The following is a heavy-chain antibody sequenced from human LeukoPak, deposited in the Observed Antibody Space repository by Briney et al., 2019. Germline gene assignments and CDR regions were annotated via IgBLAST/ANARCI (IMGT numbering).Heavy chain of an antibody. V-gene: IGHV4-59*01. Sequence: PSETLSLTCTVSGGSISSYYWSWIRQPPGKGLEWIGYIYYSGSTNYNPSLKSRVTISADTSKNQFSLKLSSVTAADTAVYYCASGYTAMVTAFDYWGQGTLVTVSS. CDR3: ASGYTAMVTAFDY. D-gene: IGHD5-18*01. CDR2: IYYSGST. J-gene: IGHJ4*02. CDR1: GGSISSYY.